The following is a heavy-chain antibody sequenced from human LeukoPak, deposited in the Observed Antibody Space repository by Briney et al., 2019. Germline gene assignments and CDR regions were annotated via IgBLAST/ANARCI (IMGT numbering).Heavy chain of an antibody. V-gene: IGHV3-43D*03. CDR3: AKDIIPAMVTFPDY. CDR1: GFTFDDYA. CDR2: ISWDGGST. J-gene: IGHJ4*02. D-gene: IGHD5-18*01. Sequence: PGGSLRLSCAASGFTFDDYAMHWVRQAPGKGLEWVSLISWDGGSTYYADSVKGRFTISRDNSKNSLYLQMNSLRAEDTALYYCAKDIIPAMVTFPDYWGQGTLVTVSS.